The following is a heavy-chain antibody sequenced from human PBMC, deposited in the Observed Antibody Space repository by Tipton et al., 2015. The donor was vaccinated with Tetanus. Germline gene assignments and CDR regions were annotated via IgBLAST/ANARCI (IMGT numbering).Heavy chain of an antibody. D-gene: IGHD6-19*01. V-gene: IGHV4-34*01. Sequence: GLVKPSETLSLTCAVYGGSFRGYYWSWIRQPPGKGLEWIGEINHSGSTNYNPSLKSRVTISVDTSKNQFSLKLSSVTAADTAVYYCARGAIAVAPTRDWGQGTLVTVSS. CDR1: GGSFRGYY. J-gene: IGHJ4*02. CDR3: ARGAIAVAPTRD. CDR2: INHSGST.